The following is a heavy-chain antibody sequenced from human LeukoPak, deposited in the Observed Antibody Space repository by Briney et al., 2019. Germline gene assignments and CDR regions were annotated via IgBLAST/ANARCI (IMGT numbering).Heavy chain of an antibody. CDR1: GFTFSTYA. CDR3: AKEGIFSAYYFDY. V-gene: IGHV3-30*18. CDR2: ISYDGSNK. Sequence: PGGSLRLSCAASGFTFSTYAMSWVRQAPGKGLEWVAVISYDGSNKYYADSVKGRFTISRDNSKNTLYLQMNSLRAEDTAVYYCAKEGIFSAYYFDYWGQGTLVTVSS. J-gene: IGHJ4*02. D-gene: IGHD3-9*01.